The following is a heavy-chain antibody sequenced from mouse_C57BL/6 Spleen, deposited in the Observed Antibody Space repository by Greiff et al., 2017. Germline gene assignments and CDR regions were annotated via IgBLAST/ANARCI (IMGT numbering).Heavy chain of an antibody. Sequence: VQLKESGPGLVKPSQSLSLTCSVTGYSITSGYYWNWIRQFPGNKLEWMGYISYDGSNNYNPSLKNRISITRDTSKNQFFLKLNSVTTEDTATYYCASDSSGYVRFAYWGQGTLVTVSA. J-gene: IGHJ3*01. CDR2: ISYDGSN. CDR1: GYSITSGYY. D-gene: IGHD3-2*02. CDR3: ASDSSGYVRFAY. V-gene: IGHV3-6*01.